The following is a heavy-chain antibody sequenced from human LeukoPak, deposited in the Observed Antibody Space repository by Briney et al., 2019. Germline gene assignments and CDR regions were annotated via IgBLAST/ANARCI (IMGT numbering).Heavy chain of an antibody. J-gene: IGHJ3*02. Sequence: PGGSLRLSCAASGFTFSSYGMHWVRQAPGKGLEWVAFIRYDGSNKYYADSVKGRFTISRDNSKNTLYLQMNSLRAEDTAVYYCAREISREDAFDIWGQGTMVTVSS. CDR3: AREISREDAFDI. CDR2: IRYDGSNK. CDR1: GFTFSSYG. V-gene: IGHV3-30*02.